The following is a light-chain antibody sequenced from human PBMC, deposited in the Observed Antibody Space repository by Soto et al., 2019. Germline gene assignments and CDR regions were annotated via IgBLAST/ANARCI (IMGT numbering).Light chain of an antibody. CDR1: QGIGSD. CDR3: QKLNAYPPWT. J-gene: IGKJ1*01. Sequence: QLTQSPSSLSASVGDRVTITCRASQGIGSDLAWYQQKPGRAPKLLIFGASTLQSGVPSRFSGSGSGTDFTLTVSSLQPEDFATDFCQKLNAYPPWTFGQGTKVEIK. CDR2: GAS. V-gene: IGKV1-9*01.